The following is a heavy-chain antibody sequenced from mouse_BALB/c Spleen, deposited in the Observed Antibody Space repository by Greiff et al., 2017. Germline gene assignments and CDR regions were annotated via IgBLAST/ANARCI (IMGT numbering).Heavy chain of an antibody. CDR3: ARDPLYYYGSSHWYFDV. D-gene: IGHD1-1*01. CDR1: GFSLTSYG. CDR2: IWAGGST. V-gene: IGHV2-9*02. J-gene: IGHJ1*01. Sequence: QVHVKQSGPGLVAPSQSLSITCTVSGFSLTSYGVHWVRQPPGKGLEWLGVIWAGGSTNYNSALMSRLSISKDNSKSQVFLKMNSLQTDDTAMYYCARDPLYYYGSSHWYFDVWGAGTTVTVSS.